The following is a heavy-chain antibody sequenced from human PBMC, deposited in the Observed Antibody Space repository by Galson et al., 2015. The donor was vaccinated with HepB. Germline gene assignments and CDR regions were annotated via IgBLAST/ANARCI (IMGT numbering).Heavy chain of an antibody. CDR1: GFTFSNAW. V-gene: IGHV3-15*07. D-gene: IGHD6-13*01. J-gene: IGHJ4*02. CDR3: TTDRFGDRQQPRGR. CDR2: IKSKTDGGTT. Sequence: SLRLSCAASGFTFSNAWMNWVRQAPGKGLEWVGRIKSKTDGGTTDYAAPVKGRFTISRDDSKNTLYLQMNSLKTEDTAVYYCTTDRFGDRQQPRGRWGQGTLVTVSS.